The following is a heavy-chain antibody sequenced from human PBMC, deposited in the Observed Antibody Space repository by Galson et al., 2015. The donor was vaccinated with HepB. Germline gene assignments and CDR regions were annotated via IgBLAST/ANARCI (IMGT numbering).Heavy chain of an antibody. Sequence: SLRLSCAASGFPFRSYSMNWVRQAPSKGLEWISYISSSGNVIYYADSVRGRFTISRDNAKNSLHLQMVSLRAEDTAVYYCARIEEVTNLFESWGQGALVSVSS. V-gene: IGHV3-48*01. D-gene: IGHD2-2*01. J-gene: IGHJ4*02. CDR2: ISSSGNVI. CDR1: GFPFRSYS. CDR3: ARIEEVTNLFES.